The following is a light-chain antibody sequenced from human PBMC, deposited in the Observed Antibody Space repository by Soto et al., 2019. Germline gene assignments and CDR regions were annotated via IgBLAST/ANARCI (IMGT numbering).Light chain of an antibody. J-gene: IGLJ1*01. Sequence: QSALTQPASVSGSPGQPITISCTGTGSDIGAYNYVSWYQHHPGKAPKLIIYDVSSRPSSVSDRFSGSKSGDTASLTISGLRAEDGADYSCCSYTSGSTLDVFGSGTKLTVL. V-gene: IGLV2-14*03. CDR3: CSYTSGSTLDV. CDR1: GSDIGAYNY. CDR2: DVS.